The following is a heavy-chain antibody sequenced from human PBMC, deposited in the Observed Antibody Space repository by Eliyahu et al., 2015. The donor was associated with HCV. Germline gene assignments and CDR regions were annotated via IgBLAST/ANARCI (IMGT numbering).Heavy chain of an antibody. CDR1: TFTFSNYW. CDR3: AAGSRAFEI. D-gene: IGHD1-1*01. CDR2: IKQDGSEK. Sequence: EVQLVESGGGLVQPGGSLRLSCAASTFTFSNYWMNWVRQAPGKGLEWVANIKQDGSEKYXVDSIKGRFTISRDNANNSLYLHMNSLRGEDTAVYYCAAGSRAFEIWGQGTMVTVSS. J-gene: IGHJ3*02. V-gene: IGHV3-7*01.